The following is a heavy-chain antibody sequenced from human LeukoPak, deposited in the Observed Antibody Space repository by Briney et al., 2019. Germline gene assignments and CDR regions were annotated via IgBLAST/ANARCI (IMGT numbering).Heavy chain of an antibody. J-gene: IGHJ4*02. CDR1: GFTFSSYS. CDR3: ARDMVRYSSSQLNNFDY. V-gene: IGHV3-21*01. CDR2: ISSSSSYI. D-gene: IGHD6-13*01. Sequence: KPGGSLRLSCAVSGFTFSSYSMNWVRQAPGKGLEWVSSISSSSSYIYYADSVKGRFTISRDNAKNSLYLQMNSLRAEDTAVYYCARDMVRYSSSQLNNFDYWGQGTLVTVSS.